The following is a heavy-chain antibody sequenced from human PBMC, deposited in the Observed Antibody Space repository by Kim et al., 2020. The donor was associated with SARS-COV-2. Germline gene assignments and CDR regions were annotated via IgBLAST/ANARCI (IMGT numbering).Heavy chain of an antibody. Sequence: ASVKVSCKASGYTFTSYGISWVRQAPGQGLEWMGWISAYNGNTNYAQKLQGRVTMTTDTSTSTAYMELRSLRSDDTAVYYCARDVGQQLVPDCGGDCYPRLYYWGQGTLVTVSS. CDR2: ISAYNGNT. CDR1: GYTFTSYG. J-gene: IGHJ4*02. V-gene: IGHV1-18*01. CDR3: ARDVGQQLVPDCGGDCYPRLYY. D-gene: IGHD2-21*02.